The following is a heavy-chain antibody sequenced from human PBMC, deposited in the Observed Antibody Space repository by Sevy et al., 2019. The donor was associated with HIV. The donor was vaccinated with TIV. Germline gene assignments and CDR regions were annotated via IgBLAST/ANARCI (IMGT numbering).Heavy chain of an antibody. CDR3: TRDLYGSGWFYFDY. V-gene: IGHV3-49*04. Sequence: GGSLRLSCTASGFTFSDYAMSWVRQAPGKGLEWVGFIKTKTYGATTEYAASVKGRFIISRDDSKNIAYLQMNSLKTEDSAVYYCTRDLYGSGWFYFDYWGQGTLVTVSS. CDR1: GFTFSDYA. J-gene: IGHJ4*02. D-gene: IGHD6-19*01. CDR2: IKTKTYGATT.